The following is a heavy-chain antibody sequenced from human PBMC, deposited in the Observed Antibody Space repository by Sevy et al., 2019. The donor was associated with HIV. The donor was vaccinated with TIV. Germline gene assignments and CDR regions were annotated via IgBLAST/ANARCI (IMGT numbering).Heavy chain of an antibody. CDR2: TWYASKWYN. J-gene: IGHJ3*01. CDR3: ARQKNSGFDV. Sequence: SQTLSLTCAISGDSVSRTDVAWKWIRQSPSRGLEWLGRTWYASKWYNDYAISVKSRLTINPETTMNQVSLHLSSVTPEDTAVYYCARQKNSGFDVWGQGTVVTVSS. V-gene: IGHV6-1*01. D-gene: IGHD6-19*01. CDR1: GDSVSRTDVA.